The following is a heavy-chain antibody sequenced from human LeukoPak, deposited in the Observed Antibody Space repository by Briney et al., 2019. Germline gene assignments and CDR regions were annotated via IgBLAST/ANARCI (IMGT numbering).Heavy chain of an antibody. CDR2: ITTGGSSI. D-gene: IGHD3-10*01. Sequence: PGGSLRLSCAASGFTFSAYAMAWVRQAPGKGLQCISHITTGGSSIFYADSVKGRFTISRDNAKNSLYLQMNSLRAEDTAVYYCARWFGVHAFDIWGQGTMVTVSS. V-gene: IGHV3-48*04. J-gene: IGHJ3*02. CDR1: GFTFSAYA. CDR3: ARWFGVHAFDI.